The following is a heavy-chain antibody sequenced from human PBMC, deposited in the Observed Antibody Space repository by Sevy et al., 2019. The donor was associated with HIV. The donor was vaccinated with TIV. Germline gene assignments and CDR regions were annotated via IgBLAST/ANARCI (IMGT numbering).Heavy chain of an antibody. J-gene: IGHJ6*02. V-gene: IGHV3-30*03. Sequence: GGSLRLSCAASGFTFSSHGFHWVRQSPGKGLESVAVISFDGNKKYYSDSVKGRFTISRDNSKSTVYLEMTSLRSEDTALYYCARDRWGYCTGDVCYFYGMDVWGQGTTVTVSS. CDR2: ISFDGNKK. D-gene: IGHD2-8*02. CDR3: ARDRWGYCTGDVCYFYGMDV. CDR1: GFTFSSHG.